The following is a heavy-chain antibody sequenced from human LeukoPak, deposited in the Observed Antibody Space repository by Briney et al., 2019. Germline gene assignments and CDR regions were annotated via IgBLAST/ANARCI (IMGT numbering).Heavy chain of an antibody. CDR2: ISSNGGST. CDR3: ARDPGYCSGGSCYYFYS. CDR1: GFTFSTYA. V-gene: IGHV3-64*01. D-gene: IGHD2-15*01. Sequence: GGSLRLSCAASGFTFSTYAMHWVRQAPGKGLEYVSEISSNGGSTYYANSVKGRFTISRDNSKNTLYLQMGSLRAEDMAVYYCARDPGYCSGGSCYYFYSWGQGTLVTVSS. J-gene: IGHJ4*02.